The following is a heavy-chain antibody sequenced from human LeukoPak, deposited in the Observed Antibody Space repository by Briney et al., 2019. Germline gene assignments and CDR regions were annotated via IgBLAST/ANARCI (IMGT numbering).Heavy chain of an antibody. CDR2: VSFERNDK. J-gene: IGHJ4*02. Sequence: GGPLRLSCAASGFNFRSFGVHGLRQAPGKGVEWLAIVSFERNDKYYADSVKGRFTISGDESKNTLYLQMNSLRSEDTAVYYCARDPLRRGTSYLDNWGQGTLVTVAS. D-gene: IGHD1-26*01. V-gene: IGHV3-30*03. CDR3: ARDPLRRGTSYLDN. CDR1: GFNFRSFG.